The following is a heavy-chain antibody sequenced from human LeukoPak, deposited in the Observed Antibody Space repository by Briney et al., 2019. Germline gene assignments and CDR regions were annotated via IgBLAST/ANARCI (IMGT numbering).Heavy chain of an antibody. D-gene: IGHD5-18*01. CDR3: ARGGYSYGYSPAYYFDY. Sequence: GGSLRLSRAASGFTFSSYGMHWVRQAPGKGLEWVAVIWYDGSNKYHADSVKGRFTISRDNSKNTLYLQMNSLRVEDTSVYYCARGGYSYGYSPAYYFDYWGQGTLVTVSS. CDR1: GFTFSSYG. J-gene: IGHJ4*02. CDR2: IWYDGSNK. V-gene: IGHV3-33*01.